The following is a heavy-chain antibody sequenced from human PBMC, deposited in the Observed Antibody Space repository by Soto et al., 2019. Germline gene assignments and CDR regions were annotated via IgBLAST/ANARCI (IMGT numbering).Heavy chain of an antibody. V-gene: IGHV4-28*01. CDR2: IYYSGST. Sequence: SETLSLTCAVSGYSISSSNWWGWIRPPPGKGLEWIGYIYYSGSTYYNPSLKSRVTMSVDTSKNQFSLKLSSVTAVDTAVYYCARTDSSGYYYYDYWGQGTLVTVSS. D-gene: IGHD3-22*01. CDR3: ARTDSSGYYYYDY. CDR1: GYSISSSNW. J-gene: IGHJ4*02.